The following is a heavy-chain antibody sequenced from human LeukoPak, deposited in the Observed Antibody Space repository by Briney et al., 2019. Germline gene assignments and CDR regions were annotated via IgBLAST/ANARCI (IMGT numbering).Heavy chain of an antibody. CDR1: GGSISSGSYY. V-gene: IGHV4-61*02. CDR2: IYTSGST. Sequence: SETLSLTCTVSGGSISSGSYYWSWIRQPAGEGLEWIGRIYTSGSTNYNPSLKSRVTISVDTSKNQFSLKLSSVTAADTAVYYCARDSSGFHWFDPWGQGTLVTVSS. CDR3: ARDSSGFHWFDP. D-gene: IGHD6-19*01. J-gene: IGHJ5*02.